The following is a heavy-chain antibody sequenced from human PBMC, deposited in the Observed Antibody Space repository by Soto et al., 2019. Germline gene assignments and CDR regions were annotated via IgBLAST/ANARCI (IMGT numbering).Heavy chain of an antibody. CDR3: ARAGSSGSIDY. V-gene: IGHV3-7*03. CDR1: GFTLSMYS. CDR2: IPQEGSDG. D-gene: IGHD6-19*01. J-gene: IGHJ4*02. Sequence: GGSLRLSCEVSGFTLSMYSMTWVRQAPGKGLEWVAKIPQEGSDGHYVDSVKGRFTISRDKAKNSLYLQMNSLNADDTAVYYCARAGSSGSIDYWGRGTLVTVS.